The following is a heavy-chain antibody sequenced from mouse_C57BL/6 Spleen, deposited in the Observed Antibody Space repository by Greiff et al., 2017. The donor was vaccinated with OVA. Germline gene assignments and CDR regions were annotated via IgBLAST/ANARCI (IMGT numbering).Heavy chain of an antibody. D-gene: IGHD1-1*01. V-gene: IGHV1-61*01. Sequence: QVQLQQSGAELVRPGSSVKLSCKASGYTFTSYWMDWVKQRPGQGLEWIGNIYPSDSETHYNQKFKDKATLTVDKSSSTAYMQLSSLTSEDSAVYYCAIDYYGSSWDYWGQGTTLTVSS. J-gene: IGHJ2*01. CDR3: AIDYYGSSWDY. CDR2: IYPSDSET. CDR1: GYTFTSYW.